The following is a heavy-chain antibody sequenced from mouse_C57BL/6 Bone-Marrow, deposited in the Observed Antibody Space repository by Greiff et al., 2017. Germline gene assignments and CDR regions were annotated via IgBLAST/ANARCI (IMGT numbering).Heavy chain of an antibody. V-gene: IGHV1-54*01. CDR3: ARLIYYDYDYFDY. CDR1: GYAFTNYL. Sequence: VQLQQSGAELVRPGTSVKVSCTASGYAFTNYLIEWVKQRPGQGLEWVGVINPGSGGTNYNEKFKGKATLTADKSSSTAYMQLSSLTSEDSAVYFCARLIYYDYDYFDYWGQGTTLTVSS. J-gene: IGHJ2*01. CDR2: INPGSGGT. D-gene: IGHD2-4*01.